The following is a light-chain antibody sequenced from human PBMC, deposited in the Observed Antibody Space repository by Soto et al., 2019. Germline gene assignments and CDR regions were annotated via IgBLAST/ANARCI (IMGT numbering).Light chain of an antibody. V-gene: IGLV3-1*01. CDR1: KLGDKY. Sequence: YELIQSPSVSVSPGQTASITCSGDKLGDKYASWYQQKSGQSPVLVIYQDRKRPPGIPERFSGSNSGNAATLTISGTQAMDEADYYCQAWDTSTVVFGGGTKVTVL. J-gene: IGLJ2*01. CDR3: QAWDTSTVV. CDR2: QDR.